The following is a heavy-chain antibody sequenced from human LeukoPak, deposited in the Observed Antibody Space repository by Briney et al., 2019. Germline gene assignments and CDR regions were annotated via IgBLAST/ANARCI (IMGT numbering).Heavy chain of an antibody. Sequence: ASVKVSCKASGYTFTSYGISWVRQAPGQGLEWMGWISAYNGNTNYVQKLQGRATMTTDTSTSTAYMELRSLRSDDTAVYYCARPQGGGHGYSYGEFDYWGQGTLVTVSS. D-gene: IGHD5-18*01. CDR1: GYTFTSYG. CDR2: ISAYNGNT. CDR3: ARPQGGGHGYSYGEFDY. V-gene: IGHV1-18*01. J-gene: IGHJ4*02.